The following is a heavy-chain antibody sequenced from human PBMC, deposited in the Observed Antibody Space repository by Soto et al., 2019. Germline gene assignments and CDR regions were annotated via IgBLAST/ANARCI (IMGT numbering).Heavy chain of an antibody. Sequence: SETLSLTCAVYGGSFSGYYWIWIRQPPGKGLEWIGEINHSGSTNYNPSLKSRVTISVDTSKNQFSLKLSSVTAADTAVYYCARGGRVVPAAVRRFYFDYWGQGTLVTVSS. D-gene: IGHD2-2*01. CDR1: GGSFSGYY. V-gene: IGHV4-34*01. J-gene: IGHJ4*02. CDR2: INHSGST. CDR3: ARGGRVVPAAVRRFYFDY.